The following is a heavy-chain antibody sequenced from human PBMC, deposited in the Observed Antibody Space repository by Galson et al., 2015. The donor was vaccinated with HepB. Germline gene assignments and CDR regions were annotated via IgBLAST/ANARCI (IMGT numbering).Heavy chain of an antibody. J-gene: IGHJ4*02. CDR1: GFTFSRLG. CDR2: IGVRGTI. D-gene: IGHD1-1*01. V-gene: IGHV3-23*01. Sequence: SLRLSCAASGFTFSRLGMTWVRQAPGKGLECVSAIGVRGTIDYSDSVKGRFIISRDNSKNMLYLQMNNLRAEDTAVYYCAKGTTNIDNWGQGTLVTVSS. CDR3: AKGTTNIDN.